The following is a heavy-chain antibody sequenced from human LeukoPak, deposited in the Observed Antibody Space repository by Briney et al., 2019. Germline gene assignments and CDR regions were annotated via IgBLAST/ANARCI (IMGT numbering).Heavy chain of an antibody. V-gene: IGHV4-59*01. CDR3: ARALTGYYYLDY. CDR2: IYYSGST. Sequence: SETLSLTCAVYGGSFSGYYWSWIRQPPGKGLEWIGYIYYSGSTNYNPSLKSRVTISVDTSKNQFSLKLNSVTAADTAVYYCARALTGYYYLDYWGQGTLVTVSS. J-gene: IGHJ4*02. D-gene: IGHD3-9*01. CDR1: GGSFSGYY.